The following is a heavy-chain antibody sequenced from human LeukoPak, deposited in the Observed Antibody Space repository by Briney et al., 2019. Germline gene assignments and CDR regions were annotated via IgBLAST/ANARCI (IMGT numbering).Heavy chain of an antibody. J-gene: IGHJ3*02. CDR2: IIPIFGTA. D-gene: IGHD5-24*01. Sequence: SVKVSCKASGYTFTGYYMHWVRQAPGQGLEWMGGIIPIFGTANYAQKFQGRVTITADESTSTAYMELSSLRSEDAAVYYCARVHPLVEMATIGAFDIWGQGTMVTVSS. V-gene: IGHV1-69*13. CDR3: ARVHPLVEMATIGAFDI. CDR1: GYTFTGYY.